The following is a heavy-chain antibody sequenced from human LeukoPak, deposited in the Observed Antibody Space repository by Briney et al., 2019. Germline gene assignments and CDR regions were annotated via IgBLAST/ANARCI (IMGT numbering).Heavy chain of an antibody. CDR3: AKTRPLDSSSWSHGDY. V-gene: IGHV3-23*01. CDR1: GFTFSTNA. J-gene: IGHJ4*02. Sequence: PGGSLRLSCLTSGFTFSTNAMSWVRQAPGKGLEWISGISGSGASTYYADSVTGRFTISRDNSRNTLYLQMNSLRGDDTAVYYCAKTRPLDSSSWSHGDYWGQGTLVTVSS. CDR2: ISGSGAST. D-gene: IGHD6-13*01.